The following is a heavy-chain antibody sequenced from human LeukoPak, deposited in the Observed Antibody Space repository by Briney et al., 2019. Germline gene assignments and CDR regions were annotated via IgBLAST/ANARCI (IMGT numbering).Heavy chain of an antibody. Sequence: GGSLRLSCAVSGCCISTKYMSWVSQAPGKGLEWVSVIYSGGTTYYADSVKGRFTISRDNSKNTLYLQMNSLRAEDTAVYYCARDRVSTVHPIDYWGQGTLVTVSS. CDR2: IYSGGTT. V-gene: IGHV3-66*01. D-gene: IGHD6-6*01. CDR1: GCCISTKY. J-gene: IGHJ4*02. CDR3: ARDRVSTVHPIDY.